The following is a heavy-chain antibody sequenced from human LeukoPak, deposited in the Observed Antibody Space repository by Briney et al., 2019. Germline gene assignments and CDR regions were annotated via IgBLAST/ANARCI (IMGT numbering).Heavy chain of an antibody. CDR1: GYTFTGYY. J-gene: IGHJ4*02. CDR3: ARDLTYYDFWSGYPLAVF. CDR2: INANSGGT. D-gene: IGHD3-3*01. V-gene: IGHV1-2*02. Sequence: GASVKVSCKASGYTFTGYYMHWVRQAPGQGLEWMGWINANSGGTNYAQKFQGRVTMTRDTSISTAYMELSRLRSDDTAVYYCARDLTYYDFWSGYPLAVFWGQGTLVTVSS.